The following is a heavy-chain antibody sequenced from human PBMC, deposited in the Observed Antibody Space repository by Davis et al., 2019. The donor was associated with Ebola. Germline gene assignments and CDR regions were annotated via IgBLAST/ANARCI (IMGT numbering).Heavy chain of an antibody. J-gene: IGHJ4*02. D-gene: IGHD1-26*01. CDR3: TREFGGSYDY. Sequence: GESLKISCAASGLSFIGAWFNWVRQAPGKGLEWVGFIRSKAYGGTTEYAASVKGRFTISRDDSKSIAYLQMNNLKTDDTAFYYCTREFGGSYDYWGQGTLVTVSS. CDR1: GLSFIGAW. CDR2: IRSKAYGGTT. V-gene: IGHV3-49*04.